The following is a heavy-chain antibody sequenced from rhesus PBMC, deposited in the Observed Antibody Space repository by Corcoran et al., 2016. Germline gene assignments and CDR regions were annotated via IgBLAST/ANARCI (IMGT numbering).Heavy chain of an antibody. J-gene: IGHJ4*01. CDR2: ISGDSGIA. V-gene: IGHV4-165*02. CDR3: ARRGWIGQMDH. D-gene: IGHD5-12*01. Sequence: QVQLQESGPGLVKPWATLSLTCAVSGDSLRGYYGNWIRQPPGKGLEWIGYISGDSGIADYKPSLKSRVTISTDTSKKQFSLMLTSVTAADTAVYYCARRGWIGQMDHWGQGLLVTVS. CDR1: GDSLRGYY.